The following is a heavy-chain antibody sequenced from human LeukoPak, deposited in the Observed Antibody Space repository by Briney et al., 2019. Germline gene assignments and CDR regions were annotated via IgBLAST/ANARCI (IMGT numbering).Heavy chain of an antibody. J-gene: IGHJ4*02. V-gene: IGHV3-21*01. Sequence: GGSLRLSCAASGFTFSSYSMNWVRQAPGKGLEWVSSISSSSSYIYYADSVKGRFTISRDNAKNSLYLQMSSLRAEDTAVYYCARTNLNYYDSSGYGVEDYWGQGTLVTVSS. D-gene: IGHD3-22*01. CDR1: GFTFSSYS. CDR2: ISSSSSYI. CDR3: ARTNLNYYDSSGYGVEDY.